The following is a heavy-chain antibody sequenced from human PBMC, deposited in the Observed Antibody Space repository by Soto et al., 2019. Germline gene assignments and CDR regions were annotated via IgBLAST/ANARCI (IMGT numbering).Heavy chain of an antibody. D-gene: IGHD4-17*01. CDR3: ARATTVVTLFDY. Sequence: SETLSLTCTVSGGSISSGGYYWSWIRQHPGKGLEWIGYIYYSGSTYYNPSLKSRVTTSVDTSKNQFSLKLSSVTAADTAVYYCARATTVVTLFDYWGQGTLVTVS. V-gene: IGHV4-31*03. CDR2: IYYSGST. J-gene: IGHJ4*02. CDR1: GGSISSGGYY.